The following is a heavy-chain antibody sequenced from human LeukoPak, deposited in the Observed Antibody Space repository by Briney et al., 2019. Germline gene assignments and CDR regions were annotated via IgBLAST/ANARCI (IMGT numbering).Heavy chain of an antibody. CDR1: GYTFTGYY. J-gene: IGHJ4*02. D-gene: IGHD4-23*01. V-gene: IGHV1-2*02. CDR3: ARDPYYGGNSPPPD. Sequence: ASVKVSCKASGYTFTGYYMHWVRQAPGQGLEWMGWINPNSGGTNYAQKFQGRVTMTRDTSISTAYMELSRLRSDGTAVYYCARDPYYGGNSPPPDWGQGTLVTVSS. CDR2: INPNSGGT.